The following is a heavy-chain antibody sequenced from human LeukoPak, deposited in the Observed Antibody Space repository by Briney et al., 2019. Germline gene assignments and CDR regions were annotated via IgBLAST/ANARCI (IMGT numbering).Heavy chain of an antibody. CDR1: GFTFSSYA. CDR2: ISYDGSNK. Sequence: GGSLRPSCAASGFTFSSYAMHWVRQAPGKGLEWVAVISYDGSNKYYADSVKGRFTISRDNSKNTLYLQMNSLRAEDTAVYYCARSPSSLVGVTIDYWGQGTLVTVSS. V-gene: IGHV3-30*04. D-gene: IGHD1-26*01. J-gene: IGHJ4*02. CDR3: ARSPSSLVGVTIDY.